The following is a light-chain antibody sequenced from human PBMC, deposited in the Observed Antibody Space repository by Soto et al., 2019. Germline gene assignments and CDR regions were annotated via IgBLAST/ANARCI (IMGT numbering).Light chain of an antibody. CDR2: GAS. CDR1: QSVSSTY. V-gene: IGKV3-20*01. Sequence: EIVLTQSPGTLSLSPGERATLSCRASQSVSSTYLAWYQQNPGQAPRLLIYGASSRATGIPDRFSGSGSGTDFTLTIIRLELEDFAVYFCQQYGSSSYTFGQGTKLEIK. J-gene: IGKJ2*01. CDR3: QQYGSSSYT.